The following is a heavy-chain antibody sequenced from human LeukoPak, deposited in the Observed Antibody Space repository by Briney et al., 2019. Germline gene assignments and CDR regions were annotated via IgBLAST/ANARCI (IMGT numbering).Heavy chain of an antibody. CDR1: GYTFTSYY. V-gene: IGHV1-46*01. CDR2: INPSGGST. CDR3: ARDYGQQLVLNWFDP. D-gene: IGHD6-13*01. Sequence: ASVKVSFKASGYTFTSYYMHWVRQAPGQGLEWMRIINPSGGSTSYAQKFQGRVTMTRDMSTSTVYMELSSLRSEDTAVYYCARDYGQQLVLNWFDPWGQGTLVTVSS. J-gene: IGHJ5*02.